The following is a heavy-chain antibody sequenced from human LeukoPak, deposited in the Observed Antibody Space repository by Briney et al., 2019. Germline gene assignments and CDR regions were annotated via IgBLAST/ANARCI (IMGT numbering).Heavy chain of an antibody. J-gene: IGHJ4*02. D-gene: IGHD3-22*01. V-gene: IGHV1-2*02. Sequence: GASVKVSCKASGYTFTGYYMHWVRQAPGQGLEWMGWINPNCGGTNCAQKFQGRVTMTRDTSISTAYMELSRLRSDDTAVYYCARAGRALYYDSSGFNFDYWGQGTLVTVSS. CDR2: INPNCGGT. CDR1: GYTFTGYY. CDR3: ARAGRALYYDSSGFNFDY.